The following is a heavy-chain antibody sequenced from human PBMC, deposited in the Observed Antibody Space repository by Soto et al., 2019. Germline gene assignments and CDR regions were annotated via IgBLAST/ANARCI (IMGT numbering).Heavy chain of an antibody. V-gene: IGHV3-23*01. CDR2: TNGDGGGT. J-gene: IGHJ4*02. CDR3: AKAAGQHVVAYYFDS. D-gene: IGHD2-15*01. Sequence: EVQLLESGGGLVQPGGSLRLSCAASGFTFSSLAMSWVRQAPGKGLQWVSMITNGDGGGTYYADSVKGRFTISRDNSKNTLYLQMNGLRAEETAVYYCAKAAGQHVVAYYFDSWGQGTLVTVSS. CDR1: GFTFSSLA.